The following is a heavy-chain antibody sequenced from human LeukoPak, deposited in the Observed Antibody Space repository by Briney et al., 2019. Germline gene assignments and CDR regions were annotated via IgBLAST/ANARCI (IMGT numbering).Heavy chain of an antibody. J-gene: IGHJ5*02. CDR3: ARDQFGGYWFDP. CDR2: ISAYNGYT. V-gene: IGHV1-18*01. CDR1: GYTFTNYD. Sequence: ASVKVSCKTSGYTFTNYDINWVRQAPGQGLEWMGWISAYNGYTNYVQKLQGRVTMTTDTSTSTAYMELRSLRSDDTAVYYCARDQFGGYWFDPWGQGTLVTVSS. D-gene: IGHD3-10*01.